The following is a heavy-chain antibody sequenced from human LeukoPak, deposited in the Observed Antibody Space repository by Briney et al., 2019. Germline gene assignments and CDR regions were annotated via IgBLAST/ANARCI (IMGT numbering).Heavy chain of an antibody. V-gene: IGHV4-34*01. CDR2: INHRGNT. CDR3: TTSNSGSHYYGMDV. D-gene: IGHD4-11*01. CDR1: GGSFSGYY. J-gene: IGHJ6*02. Sequence: SETLSLTRAVYGGSFSGYYWTWIRQVPGKGLEWIGDINHRGNTDYNVSLKSRATISVDTSKNQFSLKLRSVTAADTAVYYCTTSNSGSHYYGMDVWGQGITVTVSS.